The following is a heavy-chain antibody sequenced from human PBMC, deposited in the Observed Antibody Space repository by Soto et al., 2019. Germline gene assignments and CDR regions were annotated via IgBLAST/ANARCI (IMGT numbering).Heavy chain of an antibody. V-gene: IGHV4-39*01. CDR2: IYYSGST. D-gene: IGHD3-10*01. J-gene: IGHJ5*01. Sequence: SETLSITCSASGGSISRSSYYWGWIRQPPGKGLEWIGSIYYSGSTNYNPSLKSRVTISVDTSKNQFSLKLSSVTAADTAVYYCARIVLLMVRGHENLLDSCGRGSLVTGSS. CDR1: GGSISRSSYY. CDR3: ARIVLLMVRGHENLLDS.